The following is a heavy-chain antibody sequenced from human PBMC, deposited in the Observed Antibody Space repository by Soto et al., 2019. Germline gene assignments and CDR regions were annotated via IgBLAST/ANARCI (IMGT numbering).Heavy chain of an antibody. V-gene: IGHV3-23*01. CDR1: GFTFSSYA. D-gene: IGHD6-6*01. Sequence: GGSLRLSCAASGFTFSSYAMSWVRQAPGKGLEWVSAISGSGGSTYYADSVKGRFTISRDNSKNTLYLQMNSLRAEDTAVYYWAKDKGKQLVPDPIHAVLDYWGPGALVHASS. CDR3: AKDKGKQLVPDPIHAVLDY. CDR2: ISGSGGST. J-gene: IGHJ4*02.